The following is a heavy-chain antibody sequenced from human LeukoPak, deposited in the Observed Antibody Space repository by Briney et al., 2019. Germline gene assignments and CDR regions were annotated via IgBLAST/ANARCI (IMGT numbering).Heavy chain of an antibody. CDR2: IYYSGST. D-gene: IGHD6-13*01. V-gene: IGHV4-59*08. Sequence: SETLSLTCTVSGGSISGYYWSWIRQPPGKGLEWIGYIYYSGSTNYNPSLKSRVTISVDTSKSQFSLKLSSVTAADTAVYYCATTKQGAAAIDYWGQGTLVTVSS. CDR3: ATTKQGAAAIDY. J-gene: IGHJ4*02. CDR1: GGSISGYY.